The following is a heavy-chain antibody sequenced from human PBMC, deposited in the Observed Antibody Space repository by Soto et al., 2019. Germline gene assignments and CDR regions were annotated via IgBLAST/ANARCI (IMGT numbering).Heavy chain of an antibody. Sequence: VRLVQSGPEVRKPGFSVKVSCKASGASFTTSAVSWVRQAPGQGLEWMGGIVPIFGPEKYAPKFQGRLTISADESTNTFYMELGSLRSEDTAVYYCARGLEYSTGWYYFDYWGQGTLVTVSS. V-gene: IGHV1-69*01. J-gene: IGHJ4*02. D-gene: IGHD6-19*01. CDR3: ARGLEYSTGWYYFDY. CDR2: IVPIFGPE. CDR1: GASFTTSA.